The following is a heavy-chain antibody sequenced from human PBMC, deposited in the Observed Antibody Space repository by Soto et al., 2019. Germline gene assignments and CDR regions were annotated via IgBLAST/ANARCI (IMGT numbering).Heavy chain of an antibody. Sequence: SVKVSCKASGFTFTSSAVQWVRQARGQRLEWIGWIVVGSGNTNYAQKFQERVTITRDMSTSTAYMELSSLRSEDTAVYYCAAQSYYYDSSGYDYVGEEIFDYWG. CDR3: AAQSYYYDSSGYDYVGEEIFDY. CDR2: IVVGSGNT. J-gene: IGHJ4*01. CDR1: GFTFTSSA. D-gene: IGHD3-22*01. V-gene: IGHV1-58*01.